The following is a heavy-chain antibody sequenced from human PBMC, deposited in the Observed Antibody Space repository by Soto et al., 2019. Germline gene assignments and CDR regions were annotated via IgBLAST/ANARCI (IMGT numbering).Heavy chain of an antibody. Sequence: QVQLQESGPGLVKPSQTLSLTCTVSGGSISSGDYYWSWIRQHPGKGLEWIGYIYYSGSTHYNPSLKSRITISVGTSKNQFSLKLSSVTAADTDVYYCARCWSGSRQGFVPWGHGTLVTVSS. J-gene: IGHJ5*02. CDR3: ARCWSGSRQGFVP. CDR1: GGSISSGDYY. CDR2: IYYSGST. V-gene: IGHV4-31*03. D-gene: IGHD3-3*01.